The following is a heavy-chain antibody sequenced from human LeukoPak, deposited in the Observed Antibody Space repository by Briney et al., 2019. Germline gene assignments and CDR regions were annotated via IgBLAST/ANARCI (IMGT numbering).Heavy chain of an antibody. J-gene: IGHJ4*02. Sequence: PGGSLRLSCAASGFTFSSYAMSWVRQAPGKGLEWVSSLSNSGGITDYADFVKGRFTISRDNSKNTLWLQINNLRAEDTALYYCARDYTSGWYWDYWGQGTLVTVSS. CDR1: GFTFSSYA. CDR2: LSNSGGIT. V-gene: IGHV3-23*01. CDR3: ARDYTSGWYWDY. D-gene: IGHD6-19*01.